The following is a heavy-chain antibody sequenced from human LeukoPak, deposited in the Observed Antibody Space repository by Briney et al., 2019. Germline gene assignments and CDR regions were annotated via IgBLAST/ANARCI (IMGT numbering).Heavy chain of an antibody. D-gene: IGHD2/OR15-2a*01. J-gene: IGHJ6*02. CDR1: GFTFSSYG. V-gene: IGHV3-30*18. CDR2: ISYDGSNK. Sequence: GGSLRLSCAASGFTFSSYGMHWIRQAPGKGLEWVADISYDGSNKYYADSVKGRFTISRDNSKNTLYLQMNSLRAEDTAVYYCAKPLPVYFHTLYGMDVWGQGTTVTVSS. CDR3: AKPLPVYFHTLYGMDV.